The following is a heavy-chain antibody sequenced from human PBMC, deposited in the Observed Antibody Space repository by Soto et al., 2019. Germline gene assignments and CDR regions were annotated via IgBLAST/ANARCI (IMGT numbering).Heavy chain of an antibody. CDR3: ASRLGSYSSETFDD. CDR1: GASISRYY. V-gene: IGHV4-59*05. J-gene: IGHJ4*02. D-gene: IGHD6-19*01. Sequence: SETLSLTCTVSGASISRYYWSWIRQSPGKGLEWIGSIYYSGSTYYNPSLKSRVTISVDTSKNQFSLKLSSVTAADTAVYYCASRLGSYSSETFDDRGQRTSVTVSS. CDR2: IYYSGST.